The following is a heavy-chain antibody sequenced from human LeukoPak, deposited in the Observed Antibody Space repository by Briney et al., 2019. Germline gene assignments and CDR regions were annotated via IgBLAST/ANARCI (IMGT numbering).Heavy chain of an antibody. CDR3: ARDFNWNEPYYFDY. V-gene: IGHV3-23*01. Sequence: GGSLRLSCVTSGLTFSHAWMNWVRQAPGKGLEWVSGTSSNGEVKYYADSVKGRFTVSRDNSKDTLYLQMDSLGVEDTAMYYCARDFNWNEPYYFDYWGPGTLVTVSS. D-gene: IGHD1-1*01. CDR2: TSSNGEVK. J-gene: IGHJ4*02. CDR1: GLTFSHAW.